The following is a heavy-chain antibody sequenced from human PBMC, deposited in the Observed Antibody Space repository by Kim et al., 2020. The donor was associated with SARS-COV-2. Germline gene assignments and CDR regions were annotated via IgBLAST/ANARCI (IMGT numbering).Heavy chain of an antibody. CDR2: ISWDGGST. J-gene: IGHJ6*02. CDR3: AKAMRIAAAGTGYYYYYGMDV. CDR1: GFTFDDYT. Sequence: GGSLRLSCAASGFTFDDYTMHWVRQAPGKGLEWVSLISWDGGSTYYADSVKGRFTISRDNSKNSLYLQMNSLRTEDTALYYCAKAMRIAAAGTGYYYYYGMDVWGQGTTVTVSS. D-gene: IGHD6-13*01. V-gene: IGHV3-43*01.